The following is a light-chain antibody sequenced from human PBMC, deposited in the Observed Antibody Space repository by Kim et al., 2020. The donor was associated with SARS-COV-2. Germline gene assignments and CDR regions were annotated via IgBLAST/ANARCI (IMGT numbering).Light chain of an antibody. CDR3: QQYETLPLT. CDR2: DAS. V-gene: IGKV1-33*01. CDR1: QDISNY. J-gene: IGKJ4*01. Sequence: DIQMTQSPSSLSASVGDRVTVTCQASQDISNYLNWYQQKPGKAPRLLIYDASKLETGVPPRFSGSGSGTDFTFTISSLQPEDIATYWCQQYETLPLTFGGGTKVDIK.